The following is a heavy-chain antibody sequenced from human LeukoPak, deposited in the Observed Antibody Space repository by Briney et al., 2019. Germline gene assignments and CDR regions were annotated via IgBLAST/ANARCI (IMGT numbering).Heavy chain of an antibody. D-gene: IGHD3-22*01. J-gene: IGHJ4*02. CDR1: GYTFTSYD. CDR3: ARGSSGYYLGRVGY. Sequence: ASVKVSCKASGYTFTSYDINWVRQATGQGLEWVGWMNPNSGNTGYAQKFQGRVTMTRNTSISTAYMELSSLRSEDTAVYYCARGSSGYYLGRVGYWGQGTLVTVSP. V-gene: IGHV1-8*01. CDR2: MNPNSGNT.